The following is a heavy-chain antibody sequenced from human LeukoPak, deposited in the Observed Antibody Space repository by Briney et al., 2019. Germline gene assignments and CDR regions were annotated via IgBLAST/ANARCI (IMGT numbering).Heavy chain of an antibody. CDR1: GGTFSSYA. D-gene: IGHD3-22*01. J-gene: IGHJ5*02. CDR2: IIPIFGTA. Sequence: GASVKVSCKASGGTFSSYAISWVRQAPGQGLEWMGGIIPIFGTANYAQKFQGRVTITADKSTSTAYMELRSLRSDDTAVYYCARTLGGYYLGRVDPWGQGTLVTVSS. V-gene: IGHV1-69*06. CDR3: ARTLGGYYLGRVDP.